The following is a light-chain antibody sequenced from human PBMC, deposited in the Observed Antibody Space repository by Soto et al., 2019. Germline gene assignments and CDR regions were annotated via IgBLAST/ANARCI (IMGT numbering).Light chain of an antibody. Sequence: SYELTQPPSVSVSPGQTASITCSGDKLGDKYVCWYRQKPGQSPVLVIYQDTKRPSGIPERFSGSNSGNTATLTISGTQAMDEADYYCQAWDSSTEVFGGGTKVTVL. CDR3: QAWDSSTEV. CDR1: KLGDKY. V-gene: IGLV3-1*01. J-gene: IGLJ2*01. CDR2: QDT.